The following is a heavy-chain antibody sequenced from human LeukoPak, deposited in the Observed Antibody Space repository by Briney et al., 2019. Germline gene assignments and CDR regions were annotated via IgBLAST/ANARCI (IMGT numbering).Heavy chain of an antibody. CDR3: AAEGQPLLHDAFDI. J-gene: IGHJ3*02. CDR1: GFTFTSSA. D-gene: IGHD2-21*02. Sequence: ASVTVSCKASGFTFTSSAMQWVRQARGQRLEWIGWIVVGSGNTNYAQKFQERVTITRDMSTSTAYMELSSLRSEDTAVYYCAAEGQPLLHDAFDIWGQGTMVTVSS. CDR2: IVVGSGNT. V-gene: IGHV1-58*02.